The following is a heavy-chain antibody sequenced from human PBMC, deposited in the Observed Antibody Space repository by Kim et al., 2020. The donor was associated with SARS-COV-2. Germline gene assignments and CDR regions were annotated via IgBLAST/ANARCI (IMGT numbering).Heavy chain of an antibody. D-gene: IGHD6-13*01. CDR2: IYYSGST. J-gene: IGHJ6*02. CDR3: ARHFSIAAAGTHYYYGMDV. V-gene: IGHV4-39*01. Sequence: SETLSLTCTVSGGSISSSSYYWGWIRQPPGKGLEWIGSIYYSGSTYYNPSLKSRVTISVDTSKNQFSLKLSSVTAADTAVYYCARHFSIAAAGTHYYYGMDVWGQGTTVTVSS. CDR1: GGSISSSSYY.